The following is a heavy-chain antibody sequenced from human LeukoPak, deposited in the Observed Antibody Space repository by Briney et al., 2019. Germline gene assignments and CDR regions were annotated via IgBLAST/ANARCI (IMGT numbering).Heavy chain of an antibody. D-gene: IGHD2-2*01. J-gene: IGHJ6*02. Sequence: SQTLSLTCTVSGGSISSGDYYWSWIRQPPGKGLEWIGYIYYSGSTYYNPSLKSRVTISVDTSKNQFSLKLSSVTAADTAVYYCARDTGCSSTSCYLYYYYGMDVWGQGTTVTVSS. CDR1: GGSISSGDYY. V-gene: IGHV4-30-4*01. CDR2: IYYSGST. CDR3: ARDTGCSSTSCYLYYYYGMDV.